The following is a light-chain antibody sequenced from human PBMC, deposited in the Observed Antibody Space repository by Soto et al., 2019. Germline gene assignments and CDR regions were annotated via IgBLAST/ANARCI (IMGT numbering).Light chain of an antibody. Sequence: ESVLPHAPRTMSMSPGERAHLSYRASQSVSGSYLAWYQQTPGQAPRLFIYGTSIRATGISDRFGGSGSGTDFTLTISRLEPEDFAVYYRQHYGNSLTFGGGTKVDIK. CDR2: GTS. J-gene: IGKJ4*01. CDR1: QSVSGSY. CDR3: QHYGNSLT. V-gene: IGKV3-20*01.